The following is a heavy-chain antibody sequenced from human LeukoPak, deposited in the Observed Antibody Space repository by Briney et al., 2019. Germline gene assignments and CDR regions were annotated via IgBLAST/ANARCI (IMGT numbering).Heavy chain of an antibody. CDR1: GFTVSSNY. J-gene: IGHJ4*02. CDR2: IYSGGST. V-gene: IGHV3-53*01. Sequence: PGGSLRLSCAASGFTVSSNYMSWVRQAPGKGLEWVSVIYSGGSTYYADSVKGRFTISRDNSKNTLYLQMNSLRAEDTAVYYCAKVAGGGYSYGLDYWGQGTLVTVSS. D-gene: IGHD5-18*01. CDR3: AKVAGGGYSYGLDY.